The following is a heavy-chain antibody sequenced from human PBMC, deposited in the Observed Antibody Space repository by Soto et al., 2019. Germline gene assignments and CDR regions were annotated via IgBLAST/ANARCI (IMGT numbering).Heavy chain of an antibody. J-gene: IGHJ4*02. CDR3: ARDSCSSGSCYWTFAY. CDR1: GFTVRSNY. Sequence: EEQLVESGGGLVQPGGSLRLSCAASGFTVRSNYMSWVRQAPGKGLEWVSVIYSDGTTYYADSVLGRFTISRDNSKNTLYLQMNSLRAEDTAGYYCARDSCSSGSCYWTFAYWGQGTLVTVAS. D-gene: IGHD2-15*01. V-gene: IGHV3-53*04. CDR2: IYSDGTT.